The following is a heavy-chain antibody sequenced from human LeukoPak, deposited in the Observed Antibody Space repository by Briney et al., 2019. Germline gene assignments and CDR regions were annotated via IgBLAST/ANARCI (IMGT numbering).Heavy chain of an antibody. D-gene: IGHD6-6*01. CDR2: ISYDGSNK. CDR3: ARDLAARSYYYYGMDV. CDR1: GFTFSSYA. J-gene: IGHJ6*02. Sequence: GGSLRLSCAASGFTFSSYAMHWVRQAPGKGLEWVAVISYDGSNKYYADSVKGRFTISRDNSKNTLCLQMNSLRAEDTAVYYCARDLAARSYYYYGMDVWGQGTTVTVSS. V-gene: IGHV3-30-3*01.